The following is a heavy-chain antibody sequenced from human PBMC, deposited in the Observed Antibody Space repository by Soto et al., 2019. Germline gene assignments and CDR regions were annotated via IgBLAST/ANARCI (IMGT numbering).Heavy chain of an antibody. Sequence: PSETLSLTCTVSGGSISSGGYYWSWIRQHPGKGLEWIGYIYYSGSTYYNPSLKSRVTISVDTSKNQFSLKLSSVTAADTAVYYCASQHDYGDYYFDYWGQGTLVTVSS. V-gene: IGHV4-31*03. CDR3: ASQHDYGDYYFDY. J-gene: IGHJ4*02. CDR1: GGSISSGGYY. D-gene: IGHD4-17*01. CDR2: IYYSGST.